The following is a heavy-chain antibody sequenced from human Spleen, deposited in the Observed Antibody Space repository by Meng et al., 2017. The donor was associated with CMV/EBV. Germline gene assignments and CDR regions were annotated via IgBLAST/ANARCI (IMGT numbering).Heavy chain of an antibody. Sequence: GESLKISCAASGFTFRNYWMTWVRQAPGKGLKWVANINQGGSEKHYLGSVRGRFTISRDNAKNSLSLQMSSLRADDTAVYYCARRSTDYNYGLDVWGQGTTVTVSS. CDR2: INQGGSEK. J-gene: IGHJ6*02. CDR1: GFTFRNYW. CDR3: ARRSTDYNYGLDV. D-gene: IGHD2-2*01. V-gene: IGHV3-7*01.